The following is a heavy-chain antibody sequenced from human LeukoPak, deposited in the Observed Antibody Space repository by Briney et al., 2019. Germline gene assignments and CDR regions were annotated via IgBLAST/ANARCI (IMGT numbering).Heavy chain of an antibody. V-gene: IGHV3-74*01. J-gene: IGHJ4*02. CDR3: ARAFGDILTGYYTAFDY. CDR2: INSDGSST. CDR1: GFTFSSYW. Sequence: PGGSLRLSCAASGFTFSSYWMHWVRQAPGKGLVWVSRINSDGSSTSYADSVKGRFTISRDNAKNTLYLQMNSLRAEDTAVYYCARAFGDILTGYYTAFDYWGQGTLVTVSS. D-gene: IGHD3-9*01.